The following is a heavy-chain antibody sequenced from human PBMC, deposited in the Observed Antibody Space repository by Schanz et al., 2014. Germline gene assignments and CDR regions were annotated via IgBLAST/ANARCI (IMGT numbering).Heavy chain of an antibody. Sequence: QVHLVESGGGVVQPGRSLRLSCAASGFTFSSYGMHWVRQAPGKGLEWVAIISLDGSNQYYADSVKGRFTISRDNSKNTLYLQMNSLRPEDTAVYYCAKQFLSYYFYGMDVWGQGTTVSVSS. CDR3: AKQFLSYYFYGMDV. J-gene: IGHJ6*02. CDR2: ISLDGSNQ. CDR1: GFTFSSYG. V-gene: IGHV3-30*18.